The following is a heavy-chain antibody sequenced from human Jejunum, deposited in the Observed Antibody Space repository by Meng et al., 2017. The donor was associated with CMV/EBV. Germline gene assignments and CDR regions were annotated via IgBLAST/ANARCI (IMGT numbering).Heavy chain of an antibody. D-gene: IGHD1-14*01. CDR1: GFTFITAW. V-gene: IGHV3-15*07. J-gene: IGHJ4*02. CDR2: IKSKTDGGTI. Sequence: AGSGFTFITAWMNWVRQAPGKGLEWVGRIKSKTDGGTIDYAAPVKGRFTISRDDSKDTLYLQMDSLKTEDTAVYYCATVGPYSRSVYWGQGTLVTVSS. CDR3: ATVGPYSRSVY.